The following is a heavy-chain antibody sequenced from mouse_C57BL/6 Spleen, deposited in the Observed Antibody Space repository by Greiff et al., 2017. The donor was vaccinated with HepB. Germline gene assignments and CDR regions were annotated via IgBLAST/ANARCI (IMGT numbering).Heavy chain of an antibody. CDR2: IYPGDGDT. J-gene: IGHJ2*01. D-gene: IGHD1-1*01. V-gene: IGHV1-80*01. Sequence: QVQLKESGAELVKPGASVKISCKASGYAFSSYWMNWVKQRPGKGLEWIGQIYPGDGDTNYNGKFKGKATLTADKSSSTAYMQLSSLTSEDSAVYFCARHYYGSLDYWGQGTTLTVSS. CDR1: GYAFSSYW. CDR3: ARHYYGSLDY.